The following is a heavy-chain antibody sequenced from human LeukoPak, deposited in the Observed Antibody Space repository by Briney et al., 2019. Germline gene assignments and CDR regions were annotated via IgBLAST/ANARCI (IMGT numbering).Heavy chain of an antibody. Sequence: GGSLRLSCAASGFTFSDAWMSWVRQAPGKWLEWVGRIKSKTDGGTTDYAAPVKGRFTISRDDSKNTLYLQMNSLKTEDTAVYYCTTDGTYYYDSSGCYLSGYWRQGTLDTVSS. J-gene: IGHJ4*02. CDR3: TTDGTYYYDSSGCYLSGY. V-gene: IGHV3-15*01. CDR2: IKSKTDGGTT. CDR1: GFTFSDAW. D-gene: IGHD3-22*01.